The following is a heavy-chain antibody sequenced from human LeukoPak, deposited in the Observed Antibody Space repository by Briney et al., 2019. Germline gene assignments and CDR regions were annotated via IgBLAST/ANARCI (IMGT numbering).Heavy chain of an antibody. D-gene: IGHD5-24*01. Sequence: GGSLRLSCAASGFTFSSYEMNWVRQAPGKGLEWDSYISSSGSTIYYADSVKGRFTISRDNSKNTLYLQMNSLRAEDTAVYYCAREGRWLQYLDYWGQGTLVTVSS. CDR1: GFTFSSYE. V-gene: IGHV3-48*03. J-gene: IGHJ4*02. CDR3: AREGRWLQYLDY. CDR2: ISSSGSTI.